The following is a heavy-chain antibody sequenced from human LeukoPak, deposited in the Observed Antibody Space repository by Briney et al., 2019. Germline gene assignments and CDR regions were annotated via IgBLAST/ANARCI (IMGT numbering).Heavy chain of an antibody. CDR3: ARGDDILTGYTQFDP. CDR2: IYYSGST. CDR1: GGSVSSGSYY. D-gene: IGHD3-9*01. Sequence: SETLSLTCTVSGGSVSSGSYYWSWIRQPPGKGLEWIGYIYYSGSTNYNPSLKSRVTISVDTSKNQFSLKLSSVTAADTAVYYCARGDDILTGYTQFDPWGQGTLVTVSS. J-gene: IGHJ5*02. V-gene: IGHV4-61*01.